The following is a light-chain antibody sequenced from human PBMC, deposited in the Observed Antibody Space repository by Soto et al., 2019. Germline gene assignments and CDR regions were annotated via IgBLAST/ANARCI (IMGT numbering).Light chain of an antibody. V-gene: IGKV3-20*01. J-gene: IGKJ1*01. CDR3: QQYEWLPRT. CDR1: RSVSSY. CDR2: DAS. Sequence: EIVLTQSPATLSLCPGERATLSCRASRSVSSYLAWYQQKPGQAPRLLIYDASIRATGIPDRFSGSGSGTDFTLTISRLEPEDFAVYYCQQYEWLPRTFGQGTKVDIK.